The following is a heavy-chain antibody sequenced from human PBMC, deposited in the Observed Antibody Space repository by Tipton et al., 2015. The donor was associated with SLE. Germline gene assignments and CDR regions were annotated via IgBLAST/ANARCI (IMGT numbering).Heavy chain of an antibody. J-gene: IGHJ5*02. CDR3: ARELPTIFGAQNNWFDP. Sequence: TLSLTCAVYGGSFSGYYWSWIRQPPGKGLEWIGEIYHSGSTNYNPSLKSRVTISVDTSKNQFSLKLSSVTAADTAVYYCARELPTIFGAQNNWFDPWGQGTLVTVSS. CDR1: GGSFSGYY. CDR2: IYHSGST. D-gene: IGHD3-3*01. V-gene: IGHV4-34*01.